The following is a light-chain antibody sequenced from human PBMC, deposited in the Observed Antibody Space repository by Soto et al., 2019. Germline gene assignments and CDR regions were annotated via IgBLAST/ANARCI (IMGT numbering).Light chain of an antibody. V-gene: IGKV3-20*01. CDR2: GAS. Sequence: EIVLTQSPGTLSLSPGERATLSCRASQSVSSSYLAWYQQKPGQAPRLLIYGASSRATGIPDRFSGSGSGTDFKLTISKLEPEDVAVDYWQQYGSSPIITFGPGNKVDIQ. CDR1: QSVSSSY. CDR3: QQYGSSPIIT. J-gene: IGKJ3*01.